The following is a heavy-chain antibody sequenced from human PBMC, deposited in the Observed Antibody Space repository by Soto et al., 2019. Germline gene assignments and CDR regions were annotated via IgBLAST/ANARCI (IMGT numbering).Heavy chain of an antibody. V-gene: IGHV1-18*01. CDR1: GYTFTNFG. CDR2: ISAYNGNR. Sequence: QVQLVQSGAEVKKPGASVKVSCKTSGYTFTNFGLRWVRQAPGQGLEWMGWISAYNGNRNYAQNFQGRVTMTTDTSTSTAYMELRSLRSADTSVYYFARGGTPIDYWGQGTLVTVSS. CDR3: ARGGTPIDY. J-gene: IGHJ4*02. D-gene: IGHD3-16*01.